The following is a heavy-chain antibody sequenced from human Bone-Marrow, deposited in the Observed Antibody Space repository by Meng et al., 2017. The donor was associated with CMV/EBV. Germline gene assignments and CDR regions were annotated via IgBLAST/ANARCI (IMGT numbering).Heavy chain of an antibody. CDR3: ARAYSNIWPNWFAP. J-gene: IGHJ5*02. CDR2: MTPNSGNT. Sequence: ASVKVSCKASGGTFSSYAINWVRQATGHGLEWMGWMTPNSGNTGYAQKFQGRVTMTRNTSISTAYMELSSLRSEDTAVYYCARAYSNIWPNWFAPWGQGTLVTVSS. V-gene: IGHV1-8*02. CDR1: GGTFSSYA. D-gene: IGHD6-13*01.